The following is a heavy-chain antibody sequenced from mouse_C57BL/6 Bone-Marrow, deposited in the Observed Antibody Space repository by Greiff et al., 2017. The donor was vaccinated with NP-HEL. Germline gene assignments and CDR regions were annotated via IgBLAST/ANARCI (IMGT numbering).Heavy chain of an antibody. CDR2: IYPRSGNT. CDR1: GYTFTSYG. CDR3: ARPYYGRPWFAY. V-gene: IGHV1-81*01. D-gene: IGHD2-10*01. J-gene: IGHJ3*01. Sequence: VMLVESGAELARPGASVKLSCKASGYTFTSYGISWVKQRTGQGLEWIGEIYPRSGNTYYNEKFKGKATLTADKSSSTAYMELRSLTSEDSAVYFCARPYYGRPWFAYWGQGTLVTVSA.